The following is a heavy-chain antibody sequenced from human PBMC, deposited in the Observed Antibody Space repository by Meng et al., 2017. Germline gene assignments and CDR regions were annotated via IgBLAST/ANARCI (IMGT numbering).Heavy chain of an antibody. D-gene: IGHD3-10*01. CDR2: ISGSASTI. V-gene: IGHV3-11*01. Sequence: GESLKISCTASGFTFGDYAISWFRQAPGKGLEWISYISGSASTIYYADSVKGRFTISRDNAKNSLYLQMNSLRAEDTAVYYCARGPYYDSGYGMDVWGQGTTVTVSS. CDR3: ARGPYYDSGYGMDV. J-gene: IGHJ6*02. CDR1: GFTFGDYA.